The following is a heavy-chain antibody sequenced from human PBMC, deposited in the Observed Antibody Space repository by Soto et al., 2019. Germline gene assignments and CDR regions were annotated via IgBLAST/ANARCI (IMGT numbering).Heavy chain of an antibody. D-gene: IGHD3-10*01. Sequence: PLKESGPTVVTPTQPLTLTCAFSGFSLSTSAAAVGWIRQPPGTALEWLALIYWDGDPRYSPSVACRPTITKDARDTHVFLTMTDLGPEDTGTYFCAYRPGPASCGSGTYFHNWGQGTL. J-gene: IGHJ1*01. CDR3: AYRPGPASCGSGTYFHN. CDR1: GFSLSTSAAA. CDR2: IYWDGDP. V-gene: IGHV2-5*02.